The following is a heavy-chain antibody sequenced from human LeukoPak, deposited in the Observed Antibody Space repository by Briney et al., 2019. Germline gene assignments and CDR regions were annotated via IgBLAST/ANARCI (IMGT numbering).Heavy chain of an antibody. V-gene: IGHV1-46*01. CDR1: GYTFTSYY. Sequence: ASVKVSCKASGYTFTSYYMHWVRQAPGQGLEWMGIINPSGGSTSCAQKFQGRVTMTRDTSTSTVYMELSSLRSEDTAVYYCARDTGGYCSSTSCYIRYPTAAMVMDYWGQGTLVTVSS. J-gene: IGHJ4*02. CDR2: INPSGGST. CDR3: ARDTGGYCSSTSCYIRYPTAAMVMDY. D-gene: IGHD2-2*02.